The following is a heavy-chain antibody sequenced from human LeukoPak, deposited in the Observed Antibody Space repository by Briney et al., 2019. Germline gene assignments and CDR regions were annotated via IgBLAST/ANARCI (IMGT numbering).Heavy chain of an antibody. CDR3: ARGLLAGTVDY. CDR2: INAGNGNT. J-gene: IGHJ4*02. D-gene: IGHD6-19*01. CDR1: GYTFTNYA. Sequence: ASVKVSCKASGYTFTNYAMHWVRQAPGQRLEWMGWINAGNGNTKYSQKFQGRVTITRDTSASTAYMELSSLRSEDTAVYYCARGLLAGTVDYWGQGTLVTVSS. V-gene: IGHV1-3*01.